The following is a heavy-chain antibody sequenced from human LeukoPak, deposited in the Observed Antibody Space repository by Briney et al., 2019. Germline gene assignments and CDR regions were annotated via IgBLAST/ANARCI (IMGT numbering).Heavy chain of an antibody. Sequence: ASVKVSCKASGYTFTNYYMHWVRQAPGQGLEWMGLINPSGGSTTYAQNFQGRVTMTTDTSTSTAYMELRSLRSDDTAVYYCARDGDDSSGYSLLNDAFDIWGQGTMVTVSS. CDR3: ARDGDDSSGYSLLNDAFDI. J-gene: IGHJ3*02. V-gene: IGHV1-46*01. D-gene: IGHD3-22*01. CDR1: GYTFTNYY. CDR2: INPSGGST.